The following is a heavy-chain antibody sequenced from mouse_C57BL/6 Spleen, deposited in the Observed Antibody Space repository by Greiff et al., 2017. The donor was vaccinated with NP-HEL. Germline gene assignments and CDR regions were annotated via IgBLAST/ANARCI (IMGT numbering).Heavy chain of an antibody. D-gene: IGHD2-1*01. Sequence: QVQLKESGAELVRPGASVKLSCKASGYTFTDYYINWVKQRPGQGLEWIARIYPGSGNTYYNEKFKGKATLTADKSSSTAYMQLSSLTSEDSAVYFCARVDGNYAYAMDYWGQGTSVTVSS. CDR1: GYTFTDYY. CDR3: ARVDGNYAYAMDY. J-gene: IGHJ4*01. V-gene: IGHV1-76*01. CDR2: IYPGSGNT.